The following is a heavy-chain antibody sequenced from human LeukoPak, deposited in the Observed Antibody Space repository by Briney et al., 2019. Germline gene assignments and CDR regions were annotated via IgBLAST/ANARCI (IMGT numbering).Heavy chain of an antibody. J-gene: IGHJ3*02. Sequence: SVKVSCKASGYTFTSYDINWVRQATGQGLEWMGGIIPIFGTANYAQKFQGRVTITTDESTSTAYMELSSLRSEDTAVYYCARGTGTASDAFDIWGQGTMVTVSS. D-gene: IGHD1-1*01. CDR1: GYTFTSYD. V-gene: IGHV1-69*05. CDR3: ARGTGTASDAFDI. CDR2: IIPIFGTA.